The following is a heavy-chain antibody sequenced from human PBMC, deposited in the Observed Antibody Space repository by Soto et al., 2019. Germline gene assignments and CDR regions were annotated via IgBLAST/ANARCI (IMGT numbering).Heavy chain of an antibody. CDR1: GYTFTSYA. Sequence: ASVKVSCKASGYTFTSYAMQWVRQAPGQRLEWMGWINAGNGNTKYSQKFQGRVTITRDTSASTAYMELSSLRSEDTAVYYCARADKVTTVTIIGMDVWGQGTTVTVSS. V-gene: IGHV1-3*01. D-gene: IGHD4-4*01. CDR2: INAGNGNT. J-gene: IGHJ6*02. CDR3: ARADKVTTVTIIGMDV.